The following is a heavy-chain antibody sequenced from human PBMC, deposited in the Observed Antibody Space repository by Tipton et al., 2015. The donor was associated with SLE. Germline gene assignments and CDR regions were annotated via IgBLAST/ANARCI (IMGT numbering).Heavy chain of an antibody. CDR2: ISGSGGST. V-gene: IGHV3-23*01. J-gene: IGHJ4*02. CDR1: GFTFNSYA. CDR3: AKSAYYYDSSGPFDY. D-gene: IGHD3-22*01. Sequence: LRLSCAASGFTFNSYAMSWVRQAPGKGLEWVSAISGSGGSTYYADSVKGRFTISRDNSKNTLYLQMHSLRAEDTAVYYCAKSAYYYDSSGPFDYWGQGTLVTVSS.